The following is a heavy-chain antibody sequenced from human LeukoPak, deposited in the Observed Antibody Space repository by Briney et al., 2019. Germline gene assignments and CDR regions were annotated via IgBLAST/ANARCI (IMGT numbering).Heavy chain of an antibody. J-gene: IGHJ5*02. CDR1: GGSISSYY. CDR3: ARGGRLYCSGGSCYRSPNTNWFDP. CDR2: IYYSGST. Sequence: SETLSLTCTVSGGSISSYYWSWIRQPPGKGLEWIGYIYYSGSTNYNPSLKSRVTISVDTSKNQFSLKLSSVTAADTAVCYCARGGRLYCSGGSCYRSPNTNWFDPWGQGTLVTVSS. D-gene: IGHD2-15*01. V-gene: IGHV4-59*01.